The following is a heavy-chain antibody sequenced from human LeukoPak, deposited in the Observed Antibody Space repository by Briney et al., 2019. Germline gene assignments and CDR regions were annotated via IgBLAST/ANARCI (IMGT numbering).Heavy chain of an antibody. J-gene: IGHJ6*02. CDR2: VGTNHDT. V-gene: IGHV3-13*01. CDR1: GFSVSTFD. CDR3: TREWRGIASHYSGMDV. Sequence: AGGSLRLSCVASGFSVSTFDMCWVRQAAGGGLEWVAAVGTNHDTLYLGSVKGRFTISRENAKNSLSLEMSYLTVEDTAVYYCTREWRGIASHYSGMDVWGQGTAVIVSS. D-gene: IGHD3-16*02.